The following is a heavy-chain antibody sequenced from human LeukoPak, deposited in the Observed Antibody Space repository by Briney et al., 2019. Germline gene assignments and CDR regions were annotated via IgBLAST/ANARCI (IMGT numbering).Heavy chain of an antibody. Sequence: GGSLRLSCAASGFTFSTYATSWVRQAAGKGLEWVSLISGSGGGTYYADSVKGRFTISRDNSKNTLYLQMNSLRAEDTAVYYCARWQAAAVVFDYWGQGTLVTVSS. CDR3: ARWQAAAVVFDY. D-gene: IGHD6-13*01. CDR1: GFTFSTYA. V-gene: IGHV3-23*01. CDR2: ISGSGGGT. J-gene: IGHJ4*02.